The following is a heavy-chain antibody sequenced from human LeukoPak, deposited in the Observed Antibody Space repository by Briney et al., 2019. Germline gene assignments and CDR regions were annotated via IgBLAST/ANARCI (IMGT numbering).Heavy chain of an antibody. V-gene: IGHV3-23*01. CDR1: GFTFNNYP. CDR2: ISESGADS. CDR3: AKDWKCDY. D-gene: IGHD1-1*01. Sequence: GGSLRLSCAASGFTFNNYPMTWVRQAPGKGLEWVSAISESGADSKYARSVKGRFTISRDNSKNTLYLQMNSLRAEDTAVYYWAKDWKCDYWGQGTLVTVSA. J-gene: IGHJ4*02.